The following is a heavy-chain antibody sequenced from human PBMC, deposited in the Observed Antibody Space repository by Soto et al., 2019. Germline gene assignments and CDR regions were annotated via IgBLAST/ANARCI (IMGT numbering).Heavy chain of an antibody. CDR3: CWCGSINYYFNQ. J-gene: IGHJ4*02. CDR2: IKSVGSGGTR. D-gene: IGHD2-8*01. Sequence: EVQLVESGGDLVKPGGSLRLSCIVSGLKFSDAWMSWVRQVPGKGLEWVGRIKSVGSGGTRDYAAPVRGRFTISRDDSKNTVYLQMDSLKTGDTAMYYCCWCGSINYYFNQWGQGTLVTVSS. CDR1: GLKFSDAW. V-gene: IGHV3-15*01.